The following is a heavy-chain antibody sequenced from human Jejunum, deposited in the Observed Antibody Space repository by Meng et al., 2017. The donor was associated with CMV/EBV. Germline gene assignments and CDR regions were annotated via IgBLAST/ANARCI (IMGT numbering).Heavy chain of an antibody. CDR1: GGSISDYY. CDR2: IYNTGSA. CDR3: ARGHYIFNYLDY. Sequence: GGSISDYYWSWIRQPPGKGLEWIGYIYNTGSANYNHYNASLKTRITMSLDTSKNQFSLKLSSVTTADTAVYYCARGHYIFNYLDYWGQGTLVTVSS. J-gene: IGHJ4*02. D-gene: IGHD4-11*01. V-gene: IGHV4-59*01.